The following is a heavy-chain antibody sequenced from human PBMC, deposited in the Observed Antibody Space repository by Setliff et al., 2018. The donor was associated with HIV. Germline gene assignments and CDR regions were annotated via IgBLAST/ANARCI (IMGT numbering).Heavy chain of an antibody. J-gene: IGHJ6*02. D-gene: IGHD3-22*01. Sequence: WASVKVSCKASGYTFTSYDITWVRQATGQGLGWMGWLNPNSGNTGFTQKFQGRVTMTRNTSISTAYMELGSLRSEDTAVYYCARTQSLGGYYSRGHDYGMDVWGQGTTVTVSS. CDR3: ARTQSLGGYYSRGHDYGMDV. CDR1: GYTFTSYD. CDR2: LNPNSGNT. V-gene: IGHV1-8*01.